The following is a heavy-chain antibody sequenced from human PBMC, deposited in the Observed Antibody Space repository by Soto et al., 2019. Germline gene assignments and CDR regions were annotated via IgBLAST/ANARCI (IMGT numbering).Heavy chain of an antibody. CDR1: GGSISSYY. D-gene: IGHD3-3*01. J-gene: IGHJ3*02. CDR2: IYYSGST. V-gene: IGHV4-59*01. CDR3: ARETRGDLEWLLISYDAFDI. Sequence: SETLSLTCTVSGGSISSYYWSWIRQPPGKGLEWIGYIYYSGSTNYNPSLKSRVTISVDTSKNQFSLKLSSVTAADTAVYYCARETRGDLEWLLISYDAFDIWGQGTMVTVSS.